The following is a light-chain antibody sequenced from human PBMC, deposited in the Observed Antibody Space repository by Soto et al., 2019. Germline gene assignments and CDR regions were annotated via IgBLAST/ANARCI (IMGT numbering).Light chain of an antibody. CDR3: QQSYSTPLVT. J-gene: IGKJ5*01. V-gene: IGKV1-39*01. Sequence: DIQMTQSPSSLSASVGDRVTITCRASQSISSYLNWYQQKPGEAPKLLIYAASSLQSGVPSRFSGSGSGTDFTLTISSLQPEDFATYSCQQSYSTPLVTFGQGTRLESK. CDR2: AAS. CDR1: QSISSY.